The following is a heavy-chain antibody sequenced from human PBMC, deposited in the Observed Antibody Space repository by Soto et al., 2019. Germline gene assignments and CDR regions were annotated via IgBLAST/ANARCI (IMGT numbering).Heavy chain of an antibody. J-gene: IGHJ6*02. CDR1: GFTFTNYW. Sequence: EVQLVESGGGLVQPGESLTLSCAASGFTFTNYWMNWVRQAPGKGLEWVANIQEHGNQKNYVDSVKGRFTISRDNAGNLLYLQMKSLRTEDTAVYFCAGGNDLVVPIGRRDNVYYYRMDVWGQGTTVTVSS. D-gene: IGHD2-2*01. V-gene: IGHV3-7*03. CDR2: IQEHGNQK. CDR3: AGGNDLVVPIGRRDNVYYYRMDV.